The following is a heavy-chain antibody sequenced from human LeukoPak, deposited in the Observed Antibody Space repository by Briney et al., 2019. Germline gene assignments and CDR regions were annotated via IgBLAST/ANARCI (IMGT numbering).Heavy chain of an antibody. J-gene: IGHJ3*02. CDR3: ARVTKQDAFDI. Sequence: PGGSLGLSCAASGFTFSSYWMSWVRQAPGKGLEWVANIKQDGSEKYYVDSVKGRFTISRDNAKNSLYLQMNSLRAEDTAVYYCARVTKQDAFDIWGQGTMVTVSS. CDR2: IKQDGSEK. D-gene: IGHD3-3*01. CDR1: GFTFSSYW. V-gene: IGHV3-7*01.